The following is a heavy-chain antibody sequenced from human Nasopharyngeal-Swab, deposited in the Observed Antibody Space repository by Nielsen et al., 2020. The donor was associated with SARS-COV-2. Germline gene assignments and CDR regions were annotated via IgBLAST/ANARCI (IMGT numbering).Heavy chain of an antibody. V-gene: IGHV3-21*01. J-gene: IGHJ4*02. D-gene: IGHD6-13*01. CDR1: GFTFSSYS. CDR2: ISSSRSYI. CDR3: ARADSSSWYFDY. Sequence: GGSLRLFCAASGFTFSSYSMNWVRQAPGKGLEWVSSISSSRSYIYYADSVKGRFTISRDNAKNSLYLQMNSLRAEDTAVYYCARADSSSWYFDYWGQGTLVTVSS.